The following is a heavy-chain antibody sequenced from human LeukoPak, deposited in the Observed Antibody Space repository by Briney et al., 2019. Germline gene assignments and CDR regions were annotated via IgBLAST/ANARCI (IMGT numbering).Heavy chain of an antibody. V-gene: IGHV3-30*18. J-gene: IGHJ3*01. D-gene: IGHD2-2*03. CDR3: VNWIFDPDENNYDSQAFDV. Sequence: GGSLRLSCAASGFTFSSYGMHWVRLAPGKGLEWVAVISYDGSEKFYADSVKGRFIISRDNSRNTLYLQMNSLRRDDAAVYYCVNWIFDPDENNYDSQAFDVWGQGTVVTFSS. CDR2: ISYDGSEK. CDR1: GFTFSSYG.